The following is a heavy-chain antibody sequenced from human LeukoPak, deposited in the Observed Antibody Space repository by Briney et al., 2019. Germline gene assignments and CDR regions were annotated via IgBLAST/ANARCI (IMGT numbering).Heavy chain of an antibody. V-gene: IGHV4-4*02. CDR2: IYHSGST. Sequence: PSGTLSLTCAVSGGSISSNKWWSWVRQSPGKGLEWIGEIYHSGSTTFNPSLESRVMVSVDKSKNQFSLKLSSVTVADTAIYYCARKGDNIHYFDFWGQGILVSVSS. CDR1: GGSISSNKW. CDR3: ARKGDNIHYFDF. D-gene: IGHD1-14*01. J-gene: IGHJ4*02.